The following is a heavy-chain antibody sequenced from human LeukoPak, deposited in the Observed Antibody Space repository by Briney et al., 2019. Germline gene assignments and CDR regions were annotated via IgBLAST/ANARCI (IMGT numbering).Heavy chain of an antibody. V-gene: IGHV1-8*01. D-gene: IGHD2-2*02. Sequence: ASVKVSCKASGYTFTSYDINWVRQATGQGLEWMGWMNPNSGNTGYAQKFQGRVTMTRNTSISTAYMELSSLRSEDTAVYYCARERCGSTSCYSQYYHGMDVWGQGTTVTVSS. J-gene: IGHJ6*02. CDR2: MNPNSGNT. CDR3: ARERCGSTSCYSQYYHGMDV. CDR1: GYTFTSYD.